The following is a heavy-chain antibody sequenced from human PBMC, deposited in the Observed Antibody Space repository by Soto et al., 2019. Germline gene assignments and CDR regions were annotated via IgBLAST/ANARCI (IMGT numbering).Heavy chain of an antibody. CDR3: ARDRLVPYGYGMDV. CDR2: IWFDASKK. V-gene: IGHV3-33*01. CDR1: GFTFRSYG. D-gene: IGHD2-2*01. J-gene: IGHJ6*02. Sequence: QMQLVESGGGVVQPGRSLRLSCAASGFTFRSYGIHWVRQAPGKGLEWVALIWFDASKKYYVDSVKGRFAVSRDNSKNTLYLQMNSLRVEDTDVYYCARDRLVPYGYGMDVWGQGTTVTVSS.